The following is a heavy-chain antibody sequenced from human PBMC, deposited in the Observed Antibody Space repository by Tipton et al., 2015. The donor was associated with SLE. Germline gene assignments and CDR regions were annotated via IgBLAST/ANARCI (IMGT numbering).Heavy chain of an antibody. CDR3: ARADYGDPIKSPDAFDI. V-gene: IGHV4-38-2*01. D-gene: IGHD4-17*01. Sequence: TLSLTCVVSGYSITSDNYWDWIRQPPGKGLEWIGSIYHSGSIYYNPSFESRVTLSIDTSKNQFSLKLSPVAAADTAVYYCARADYGDPIKSPDAFDIWGQGTMVTVSS. CDR1: GYSITSDNY. CDR2: IYHSGSI. J-gene: IGHJ3*02.